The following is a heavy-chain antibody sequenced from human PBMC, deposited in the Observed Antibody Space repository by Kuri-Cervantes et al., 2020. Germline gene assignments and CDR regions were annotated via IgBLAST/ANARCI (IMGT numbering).Heavy chain of an antibody. J-gene: IGHJ4*02. D-gene: IGHD6-19*01. Sequence: SETLSLTCTVSGGSDSSGSYYWSWIRQPPGKGLEWIGYIYYSGSTNYNPSLRSRVTISVDTSENQFSLKLSSVTAADTAVYYCARDYFRSGWYGGVGYWGQGTLVTVSS. CDR2: IYYSGST. V-gene: IGHV4-61*01. CDR3: ARDYFRSGWYGGVGY. CDR1: GGSDSSGSYY.